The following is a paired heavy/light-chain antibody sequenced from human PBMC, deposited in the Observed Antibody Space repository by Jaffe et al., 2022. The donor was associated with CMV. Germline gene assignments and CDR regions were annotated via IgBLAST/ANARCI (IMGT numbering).Heavy chain of an antibody. CDR1: GYSFTSYW. V-gene: IGHV5-10-1*03. D-gene: IGHD4-17*01. J-gene: IGHJ3*02. CDR3: ARRGDHDYGDFALNDAFDI. Sequence: EVQLVQSGAEVKKPGESLRISCKGSGYSFTSYWISWVRQMPGKGLEWMGRIDPSDSYTNYSPSFQGHVTISADKSISTAYLQWSSLKASDTAMYYCARRGDHDYGDFALNDAFDIWGQGTMVTVSS. CDR2: IDPSDSYT.
Light chain of an antibody. Sequence: DIQMTQSPSSLSASVGDRVTITCRASQGISSWLAWYQQKPEKAPKSLIYAASSLQSGVPSRFSGSGSGTDFTLTISSLQPEDFATYYCQQYNSFPLTFGGGTKVEIK. CDR3: QQYNSFPLT. CDR1: QGISSW. J-gene: IGKJ4*01. CDR2: AAS. V-gene: IGKV1D-16*01.